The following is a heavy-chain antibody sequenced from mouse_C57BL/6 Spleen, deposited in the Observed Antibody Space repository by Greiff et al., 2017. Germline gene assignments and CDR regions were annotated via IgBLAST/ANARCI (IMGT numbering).Heavy chain of an antibody. CDR2: IYPGNSDT. CDR1: GYTFTSYW. Sequence: VQLQQSGTVLARPGASVKMSCKTSGYTFTSYWMHWVKQRPGQGLEWIGAIYPGNSDTSYNQKFKGKAKLTAVTSASTAYMELSSLTNEDSAVYYCTRGYYGSSFVFAYWGQGTLVTVSA. J-gene: IGHJ3*01. V-gene: IGHV1-5*01. CDR3: TRGYYGSSFVFAY. D-gene: IGHD1-1*01.